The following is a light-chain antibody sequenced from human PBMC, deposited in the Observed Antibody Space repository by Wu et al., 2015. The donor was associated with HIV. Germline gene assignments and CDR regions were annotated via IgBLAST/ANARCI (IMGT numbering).Light chain of an antibody. V-gene: IGKV3-15*01. CDR3: QQYNDWPLT. CDR2: GAS. CDR1: QSVSDK. Sequence: EIVMTQSPATLSVSPGERATLSCRASQSVSDKLAWYQQKPGQAPRVLMFGASTRASDIPARFSGSGSGTEFTLTISSLQSEDFAVYYCQQYNDWPLTFGGGTRVX. J-gene: IGKJ4*01.